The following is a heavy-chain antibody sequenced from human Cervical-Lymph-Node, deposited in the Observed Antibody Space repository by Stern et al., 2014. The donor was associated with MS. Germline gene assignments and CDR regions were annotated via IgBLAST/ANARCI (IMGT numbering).Heavy chain of an antibody. CDR2: LSGGSTPI. V-gene: IGHV3-21*01. J-gene: IGHJ6*02. CDR3: ARFSPPLRKYGLDV. Sequence: EVQLVESGGGLVKPGGSLRLSCEASGFTFTTYDMNWVRQAPGKGLEWVSSLSGGSTPIYYADSVKGRFTISRDNAKNSLYLQRNSLRAGDTVVYYWARFSPPLRKYGLDVWGQGTTVTVSS. CDR1: GFTFTTYD. D-gene: IGHD2-21*02.